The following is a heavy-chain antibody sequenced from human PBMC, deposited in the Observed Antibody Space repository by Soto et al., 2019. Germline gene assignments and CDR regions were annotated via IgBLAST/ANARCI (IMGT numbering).Heavy chain of an antibody. V-gene: IGHV3-11*01. J-gene: IGHJ4*02. CDR3: AMPTEELRYFDWLPYGPTAAFDY. CDR1: GFTFSDYY. D-gene: IGHD3-9*01. CDR2: IISSGSTI. Sequence: PGGSLRLSCAASGFTFSDYYMSWIRQAPGKGLEWVSYIISSGSTIYYADSVKGRFTISRDNSKNTLYLQMNSLRAEDTAVYYCAMPTEELRYFDWLPYGPTAAFDYWGQGTLVTVSS.